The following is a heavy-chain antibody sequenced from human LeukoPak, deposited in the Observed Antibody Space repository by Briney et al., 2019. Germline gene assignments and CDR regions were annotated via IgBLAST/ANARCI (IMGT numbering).Heavy chain of an antibody. V-gene: IGHV1-2*02. J-gene: IGHJ4*02. D-gene: IGHD6-13*01. CDR3: ARDQTAWKRAAAGTPIDY. Sequence: ASVKVSCKASGYSFNDKYLHWVRQAPGQGLEWMGWIDPNSGGTNYAQKFQGRVTMTRDTSISTAYMELSRLRSDDTAVYYCARDQTAWKRAAAGTPIDYWGQGTLVTVSS. CDR1: GYSFNDKY. CDR2: IDPNSGGT.